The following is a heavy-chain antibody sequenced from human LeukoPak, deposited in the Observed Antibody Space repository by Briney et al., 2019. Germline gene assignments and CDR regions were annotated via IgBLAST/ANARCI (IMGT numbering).Heavy chain of an antibody. V-gene: IGHV3-66*01. J-gene: IGHJ4*02. CDR3: ARDLGYYGSGTYYPFDY. CDR2: IYRGGNT. D-gene: IGHD3-10*01. CDR1: GFTVSSNY. Sequence: PGGSLRLSCAASGFTVSSNYMSWVRQAPGKGLEWVSVIYRGGNTYSADSVKGRFSISRDNSKNTLYLRMTSLRAEDTAVYYCARDLGYYGSGTYYPFDYWGQGTLVTVSS.